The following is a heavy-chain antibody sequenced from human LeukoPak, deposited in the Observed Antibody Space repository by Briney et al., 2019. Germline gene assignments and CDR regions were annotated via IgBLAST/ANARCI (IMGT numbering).Heavy chain of an antibody. V-gene: IGHV3-23*01. Sequence: PGGSLRLSCAASGFTFRSYAMSWVRQAPGKGLEWVSAISGSGSGGSTYYAASVKGRFTISRDNSKNTLYLQMNSLRAEDTAVYYCAESSSGFDYWGQGTLVTVSS. CDR2: ISGSGSGGST. J-gene: IGHJ4*02. CDR3: AESSSGFDY. D-gene: IGHD1-1*01. CDR1: GFTFRSYA.